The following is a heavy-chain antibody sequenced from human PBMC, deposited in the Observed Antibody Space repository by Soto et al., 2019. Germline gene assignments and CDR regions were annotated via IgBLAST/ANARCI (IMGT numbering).Heavy chain of an antibody. J-gene: IGHJ4*02. D-gene: IGHD1-1*01. CDR2: ISSSSSYI. V-gene: IGHV3-21*01. CDR1: GFTFSSYN. Sequence: VGSLSLPCASSGFTFSSYNMNWVLQAPGKGLEWVSSISSSSSYIYYADSVKGRFTISRDNAKNSLYLQMNSLRAEDTAVYYCAQVGLEPSSFDNWGQGTLVTVYS. CDR3: AQVGLEPSSFDN.